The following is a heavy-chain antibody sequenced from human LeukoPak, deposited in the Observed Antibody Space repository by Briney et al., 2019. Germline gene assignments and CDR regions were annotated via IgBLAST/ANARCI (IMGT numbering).Heavy chain of an antibody. Sequence: SETLSLTCTVSGGSISSSSYYWGWIRQPPGKGLEWIGSIYYSGGTYYNPSLKSRVTISVDTSKNQFSLKLSSVTAADTAVYYCARDRRRYSSSWYYFDYWGQGTLVTVSS. CDR3: ARDRRRYSSSWYYFDY. J-gene: IGHJ4*02. V-gene: IGHV4-39*07. CDR1: GGSISSSSYY. D-gene: IGHD6-13*01. CDR2: IYYSGGT.